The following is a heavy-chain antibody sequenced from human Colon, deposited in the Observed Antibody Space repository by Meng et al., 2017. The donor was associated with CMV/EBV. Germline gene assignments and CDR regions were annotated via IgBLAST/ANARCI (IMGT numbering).Heavy chain of an antibody. J-gene: IGHJ2*01. CDR2: VYYSGST. D-gene: IGHD3-10*01. CDR3: ARDTSGSGNWYFAL. CDR1: GGSISSYY. V-gene: IGHV4-59*01. Sequence: SETLSLTCTVSGGSISSYYWSWIRQPPGQGLQWIGYVYYSGSTNYNPSLESRVTISVDTSKNQFSLRLRSVTAADTAVYYCARDTSGSGNWYFALWGRGTLVTVSS.